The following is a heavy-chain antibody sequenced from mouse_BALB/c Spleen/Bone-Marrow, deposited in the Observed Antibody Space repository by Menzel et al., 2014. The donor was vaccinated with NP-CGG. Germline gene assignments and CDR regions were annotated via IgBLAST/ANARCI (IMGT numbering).Heavy chain of an antibody. CDR1: GFDFSRYW. J-gene: IGHJ4*01. Sequence: DVKLVASGGGLVQPGGSLKLSCAASGFDFSRYWMSWVRQAPGKGLEWIGEINPDSSTINYTPSLKDKFIISRDNAKNTLYLQMSKVRSEDTALYYCARRGLRREAYYAMDYWGQGTSVTVSS. CDR2: INPDSSTI. V-gene: IGHV4-1*02. CDR3: ARRGLRREAYYAMDY. D-gene: IGHD2-4*01.